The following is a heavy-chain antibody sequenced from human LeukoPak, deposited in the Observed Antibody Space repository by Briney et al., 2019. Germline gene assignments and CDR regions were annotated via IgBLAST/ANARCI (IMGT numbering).Heavy chain of an antibody. CDR1: GGTFSSYT. V-gene: IGHV1-69*02. J-gene: IGHJ5*02. D-gene: IGHD6-13*01. Sequence: APVKVSCKASGGTFSSYTISWVRQAPGQGLEWMGRIIPILGIANYAQKFQGRVTITADKSTSTAYMELSSLRSEDTAVYYCARGSSSWDWFDPWGQGTLVTVSS. CDR2: IIPILGIA. CDR3: ARGSSSWDWFDP.